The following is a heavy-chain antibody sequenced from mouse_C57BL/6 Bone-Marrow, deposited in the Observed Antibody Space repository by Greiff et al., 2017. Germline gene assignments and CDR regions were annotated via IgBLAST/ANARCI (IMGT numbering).Heavy chain of an antibody. D-gene: IGHD2-2*01. V-gene: IGHV1-50*01. Sequence: VQLQQPGAELVKPGALVKLSCQASGYTFTSYWMQWVKQRPGQGLEWIGEIDPSDSYTNYNQKFKGQATLTVDTSSSTAYMQLSSLTSEDSAVYYCARYYGYPWFAYWGQGTLVTVSA. CDR1: GYTFTSYW. J-gene: IGHJ3*01. CDR3: ARYYGYPWFAY. CDR2: IDPSDSYT.